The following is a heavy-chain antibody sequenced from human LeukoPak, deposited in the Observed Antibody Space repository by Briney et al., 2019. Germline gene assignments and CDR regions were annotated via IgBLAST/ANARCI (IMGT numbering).Heavy chain of an antibody. J-gene: IGHJ4*02. CDR3: ARRGGDFHTGIVFDN. Sequence: SETLSLTCTVSGGSISSSSYYWGWIRQPPGKGLEWIANIYYTGVSNYSPSLKSRVTISIGTSKSQFSLSLTSVTAADTAVYYCARRGGDFHTGIVFDNWGQGTLVTVSS. D-gene: IGHD3-16*01. CDR1: GGSISSSSYY. V-gene: IGHV4-39*07. CDR2: IYYTGVS.